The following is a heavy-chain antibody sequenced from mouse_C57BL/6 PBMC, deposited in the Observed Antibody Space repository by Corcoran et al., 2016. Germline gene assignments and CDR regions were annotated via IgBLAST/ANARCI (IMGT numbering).Heavy chain of an antibody. V-gene: IGHV9-3*01. CDR3: ARGFITTVVADY. D-gene: IGHD1-1*01. CDR2: INTYSGVP. Sequence: QIQLVQSGPELKKPGETVKISCKASGYTFTTYGMSWVKQAPGKGFKWMGWINTYSGVPTYADDFKGRFAFSLETSASTAYLQINNLKNEDTATYFCARGFITTVVADYWGQGTTLTVSS. J-gene: IGHJ2*01. CDR1: GYTFTTYG.